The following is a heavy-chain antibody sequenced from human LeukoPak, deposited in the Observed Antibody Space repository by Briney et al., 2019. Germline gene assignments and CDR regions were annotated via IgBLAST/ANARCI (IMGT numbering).Heavy chain of an antibody. V-gene: IGHV3-74*01. CDR1: GFTFSSHY. Sequence: GGSLRLSCAASGFTFSSHYMHWVRQAPGKGLVWVSRINSDGSSTNYADSVKGRFTISRDNAKNTLFLQMNSLRAEDTAVYYCTRDWTARSDAFDIWGQGTMVTVSS. CDR2: INSDGSST. CDR3: TRDWTARSDAFDI. J-gene: IGHJ3*02. D-gene: IGHD3/OR15-3a*01.